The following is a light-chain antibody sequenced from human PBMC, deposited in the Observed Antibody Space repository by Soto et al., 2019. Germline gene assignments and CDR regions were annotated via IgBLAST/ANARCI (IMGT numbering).Light chain of an antibody. Sequence: QAVVTQEPSLTVSPGGTVTLTCGSSTGAVTSGHYPYWFQQKPGQAPRTLIYDTSNKHSWTPARFSGYLLGGKAAVTLSGAQPEDDAEYYCLLSYSGARVVFGGGTKLTVL. V-gene: IGLV7-46*01. CDR1: TGAVTSGHY. J-gene: IGLJ2*01. CDR3: LLSYSGARVV. CDR2: DTS.